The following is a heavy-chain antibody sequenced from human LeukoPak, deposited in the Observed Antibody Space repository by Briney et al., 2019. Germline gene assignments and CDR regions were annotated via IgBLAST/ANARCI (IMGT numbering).Heavy chain of an antibody. J-gene: IGHJ4*02. CDR1: GFTFSSYC. Sequence: GGSLRLSCAASGFTFSSYCMSWVRQAPGKGLEWVANIKQDGSEKYYVDSVKGRFTVSRDNAKNSLYLQMNSLRAEDTAVYYCARVYRSSSGYCFDFWGQGTLVTVSS. CDR2: IKQDGSEK. CDR3: ARVYRSSSGYCFDF. V-gene: IGHV3-7*01. D-gene: IGHD6-13*01.